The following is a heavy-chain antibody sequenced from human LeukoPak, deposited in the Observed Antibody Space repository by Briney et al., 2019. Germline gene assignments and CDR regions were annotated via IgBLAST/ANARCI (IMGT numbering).Heavy chain of an antibody. J-gene: IGHJ5*02. V-gene: IGHV3-9*01. CDR1: GFTFDDYA. CDR2: ISWNSGSI. Sequence: GRSLRLSCAASGFTFDDYAMHWVRQAPGKGLEWVSGISWNSGSIGYADSVKGRFTISRDNAKNSLYLQMNSLGAEDTAVHYCAREVVAGGFDPWGQGTLVTVSS. CDR3: AREVVAGGFDP. D-gene: IGHD6-19*01.